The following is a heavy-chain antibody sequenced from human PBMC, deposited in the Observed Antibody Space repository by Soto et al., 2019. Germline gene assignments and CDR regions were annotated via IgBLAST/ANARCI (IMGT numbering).Heavy chain of an antibody. CDR3: ASRHSSSWYIVDY. CDR2: ISYDGSNK. J-gene: IGHJ4*02. V-gene: IGHV3-30-3*01. CDR1: GFTFSNYA. Sequence: QVQLVESGGGVVQPGRSLRLSCAASGFTFSNYAMNWVRQAPGKGLEWVAVISYDGSNKYYADSVKGRFTISRDNSKNTLYLQMNSLRAEDTAVYYCASRHSSSWYIVDYWGQGTLVTVSS. D-gene: IGHD6-13*01.